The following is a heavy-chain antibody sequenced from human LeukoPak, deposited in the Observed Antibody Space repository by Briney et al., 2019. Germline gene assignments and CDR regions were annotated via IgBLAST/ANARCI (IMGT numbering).Heavy chain of an antibody. D-gene: IGHD2-2*01. CDR2: INAGNGNT. V-gene: IGHV1-3*01. J-gene: IGHJ6*03. CDR3: ARGPVVPAAIVYYYYMDV. CDR1: GYTFTSYA. Sequence: ASVKVSCKASGYTFTSYAMHWVRQAPGQRLEWMGWINAGNGNTKYSQKFQGRVTITTDESTSTAYMELSSLRSEDTAVYYCARGPVVPAAIVYYYYMDVWGKGTTVTVSS.